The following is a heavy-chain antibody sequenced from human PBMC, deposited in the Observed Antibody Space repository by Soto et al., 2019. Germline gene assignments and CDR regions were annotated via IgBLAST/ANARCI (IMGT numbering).Heavy chain of an antibody. J-gene: IGHJ6*02. Sequence: QVQLVESGGGVVQPGRSLRLSCAASAFIFSTYGMHWVRQAPGKGLEWVALISSDGTDKYYADSVKGRFTISRDNSKNTLYLHMNSRRAEDTSGYYCAKAKRITMIRGVSLYYYGMDVWGQGTTVTVSS. CDR2: ISSDGTDK. CDR3: AKAKRITMIRGVSLYYYGMDV. CDR1: AFIFSTYG. D-gene: IGHD3-10*01. V-gene: IGHV3-30*18.